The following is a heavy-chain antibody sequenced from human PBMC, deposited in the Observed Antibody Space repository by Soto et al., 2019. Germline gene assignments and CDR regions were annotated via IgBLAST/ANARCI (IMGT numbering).Heavy chain of an antibody. CDR1: GFSLSTSGMC. CDR3: ALIHSSPIGYGDYELDY. CDR2: IDWDDDK. J-gene: IGHJ4*02. V-gene: IGHV2-70*01. Sequence: SGPTLVKPTQTLTLTCTFSGFSLSTSGMCVSWIRQPPGKALEWLALIDWDDDKYYSTSLKTRLTISKDTSKNQVVLTMTNMDPVDTATYYCALIHSSPIGYGDYELDYWGQGTLVTVSS. D-gene: IGHD4-17*01.